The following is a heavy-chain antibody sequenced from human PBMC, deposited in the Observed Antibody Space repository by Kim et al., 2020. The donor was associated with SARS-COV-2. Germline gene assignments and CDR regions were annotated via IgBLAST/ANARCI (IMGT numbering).Heavy chain of an antibody. CDR2: VSGSGGST. Sequence: GGSLRLSCAASGFTFSTYAMSWVRQAPGKGLEWVSTVSGSGGSTNYADSVKGRFTISRDNSKNTLYLQMNSLRAEDTAVYYCANCLVVPWGQGYWGQGTL. CDR1: GFTFSTYA. CDR3: ANCLVVPWGQGY. V-gene: IGHV3-23*01. D-gene: IGHD2-8*02. J-gene: IGHJ4*02.